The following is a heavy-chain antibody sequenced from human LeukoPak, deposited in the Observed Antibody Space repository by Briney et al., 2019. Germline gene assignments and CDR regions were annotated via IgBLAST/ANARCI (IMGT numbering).Heavy chain of an antibody. J-gene: IGHJ5*02. Sequence: GGSLRLSCAASGFTFSTYDMHWVRQVTGKGLEWVSAIGITGTTYYLASVRGRFTISKENAKNSFYLQTNSLRAGDTAVYYCARDLGTGSAYTNRFDLWGQGTLVTVSS. CDR3: ARDLGTGSAYTNRFDL. CDR2: IGITGTT. D-gene: IGHD3-22*01. V-gene: IGHV3-13*01. CDR1: GFTFSTYD.